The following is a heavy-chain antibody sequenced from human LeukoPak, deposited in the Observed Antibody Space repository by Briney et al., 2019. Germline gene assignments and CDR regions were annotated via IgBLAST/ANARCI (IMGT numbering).Heavy chain of an antibody. CDR3: ARVGVPGTGLFDY. D-gene: IGHD6-19*01. V-gene: IGHV6-1*01. CDR2: TYYRPKWFN. Sequence: SQTLSLTCAISGDSVSSNSATWIWIRQSPSRGLEWLGRTYYRPKWFNDYAVSVKSRITINPDTSKNQFSLQLNSVAPEDTAVYYCARVGVPGTGLFDYWGQGTLVTVSS. CDR1: GDSVSSNSAT. J-gene: IGHJ4*02.